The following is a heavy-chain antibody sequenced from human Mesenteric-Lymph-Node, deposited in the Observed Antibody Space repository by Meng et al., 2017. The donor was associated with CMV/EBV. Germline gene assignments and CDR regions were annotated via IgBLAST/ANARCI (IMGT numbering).Heavy chain of an antibody. CDR1: GFTFSSYA. CDR2: ISSSSGYK. Sequence: GESLKISCAASGFTFSSYAMSWVRQAPGKGLEWVSSISSSSGYKFYADSLKGRFTISRDNAKDSLYLQMNSLRAEDTAVYYCARASGYDLDYWGQGTLVTVSS. V-gene: IGHV3-21*01. D-gene: IGHD5-12*01. J-gene: IGHJ4*02. CDR3: ARASGYDLDY.